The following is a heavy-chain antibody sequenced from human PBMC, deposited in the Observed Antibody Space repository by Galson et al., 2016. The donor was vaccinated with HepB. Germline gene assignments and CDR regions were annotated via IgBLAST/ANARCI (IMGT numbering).Heavy chain of an antibody. CDR2: ISTSSTYI. CDR3: ARDYARAFDI. V-gene: IGHV3-21*01. Sequence: SLRLSCAASAFTVSSYSMNWVRQAPGKGLEWVSSISTSSTYIYYADSVKGRFTISRDNAKNSLYLQMNSLRAEDTAVYHCARDYARAFDIWGQGTMVTVSS. J-gene: IGHJ3*02. D-gene: IGHD3-16*01. CDR1: AFTVSSYS.